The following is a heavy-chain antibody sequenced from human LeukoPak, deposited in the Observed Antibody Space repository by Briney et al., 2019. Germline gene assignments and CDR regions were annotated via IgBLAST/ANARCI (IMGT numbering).Heavy chain of an antibody. CDR1: GYTFTSYD. Sequence: GASVKVSCKASGYTFTSYDINWVRQATGQGLEWMGWMNPNSGNTGYAQKFQGRVTITRNTSISTAYMELSSLRSEDTAVYYCARNTKTDLAVAGTFDYWGQGTLVTVSS. V-gene: IGHV1-8*03. CDR3: ARNTKTDLAVAGTFDY. CDR2: MNPNSGNT. J-gene: IGHJ4*02. D-gene: IGHD6-19*01.